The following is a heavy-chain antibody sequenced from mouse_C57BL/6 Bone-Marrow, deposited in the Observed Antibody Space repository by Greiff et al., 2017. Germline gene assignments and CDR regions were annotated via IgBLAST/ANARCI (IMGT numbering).Heavy chain of an antibody. Sequence: VQLQQSGPELVKPGASVKISCKASGYAFSSSWMNWVKQRPGKGLEWIGRIYPGDGDTNYNGKFKGKATLTADKSSSTAYMQLSSLTSEDSAVYFCADYYGSSSPYYFDYWGQGTTLTVSS. CDR1: GYAFSSSW. CDR2: IYPGDGDT. CDR3: ADYYGSSSPYYFDY. J-gene: IGHJ2*01. V-gene: IGHV1-82*01. D-gene: IGHD1-1*01.